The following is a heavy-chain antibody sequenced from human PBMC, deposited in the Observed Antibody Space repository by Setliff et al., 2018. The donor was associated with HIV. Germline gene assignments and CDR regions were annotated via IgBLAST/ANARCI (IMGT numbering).Heavy chain of an antibody. CDR1: GASIRSQY. CDR3: ARTRGYSYGTLADWFDP. D-gene: IGHD5-18*01. J-gene: IGHJ5*02. Sequence: SETLSLTCTVSGASIRSQYWSWIRKPPGKGLEWIGYISYSGSTNYNPSLESRVAMSVDTSKQQFSLEVSSVTAADTAVYYCARTRGYSYGTLADWFDPWGQGTLVTVSS. V-gene: IGHV4-59*11. CDR2: ISYSGST.